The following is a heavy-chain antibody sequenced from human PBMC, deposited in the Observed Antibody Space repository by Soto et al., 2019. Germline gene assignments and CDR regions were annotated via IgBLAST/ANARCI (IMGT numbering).Heavy chain of an antibody. Sequence: GASVKVSCKASGYTFTGYYMHWVRQAPGQGLEWMGWINPNSGGTNYAQKFQGRVTMTRDTSISTAYMELSRLRSDGTAVYYCARGASGSYLGSGYWGQGTLVTVSS. V-gene: IGHV1-2*02. J-gene: IGHJ4*02. D-gene: IGHD1-26*01. CDR2: INPNSGGT. CDR3: ARGASGSYLGSGY. CDR1: GYTFTGYY.